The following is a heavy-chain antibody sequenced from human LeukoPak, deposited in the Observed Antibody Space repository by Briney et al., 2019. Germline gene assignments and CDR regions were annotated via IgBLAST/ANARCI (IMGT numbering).Heavy chain of an antibody. CDR3: ARGVDTAMLGFFDY. CDR1: GYTFTSYG. D-gene: IGHD5-18*01. J-gene: IGHJ4*02. V-gene: IGHV1-18*01. Sequence: GASVKVSCKASGYTFTSYGISWVRQAPGQGLEWMGWISAYNGNTNYAQKLQGRVTMTADTSTSTAYMELRSLRSDDTAVYYCARGVDTAMLGFFDYWGQGTLVTVSS. CDR2: ISAYNGNT.